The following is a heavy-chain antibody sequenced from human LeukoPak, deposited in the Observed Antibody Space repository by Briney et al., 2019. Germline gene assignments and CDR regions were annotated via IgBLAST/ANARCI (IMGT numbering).Heavy chain of an antibody. V-gene: IGHV4-59*01. CDR1: GFSITSYY. D-gene: IGHD1-26*01. CDR2: IHYSGST. J-gene: IGHJ4*02. CDR3: ARDIREVGATHYFDY. Sequence: SETLSLTCTVFGFSITSYYWSWIRQPPGKGLEWIGLIHYSGSTTYNPSLKSRVTMSVDTSKNQFSLQLRSVTAADTALYYCARDIREVGATHYFDYWGQGTLVTVTS.